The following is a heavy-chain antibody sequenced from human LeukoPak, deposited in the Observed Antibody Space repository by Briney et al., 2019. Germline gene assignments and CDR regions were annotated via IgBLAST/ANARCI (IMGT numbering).Heavy chain of an antibody. Sequence: GGSLRLSCAASGFTFSSYAMSWVRQAPGKGLQWVANINQDGSEKYSVDSVKGRFTISRDNAKNSLYLQMNSLRAEDTAVYYCAREYYSDSSGSDYWGQGTLVTVSS. CDR2: INQDGSEK. V-gene: IGHV3-7*05. CDR1: GFTFSSYA. CDR3: AREYYSDSSGSDY. J-gene: IGHJ4*02. D-gene: IGHD3-22*01.